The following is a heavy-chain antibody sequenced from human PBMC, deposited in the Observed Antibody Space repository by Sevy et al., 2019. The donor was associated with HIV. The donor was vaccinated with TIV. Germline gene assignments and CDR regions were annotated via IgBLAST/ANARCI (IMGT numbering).Heavy chain of an antibody. D-gene: IGHD6-19*01. CDR2: ISYDGSNK. J-gene: IGHJ4*02. CDR3: ARDIPLLGKPGSGWVTPLDY. Sequence: GGSLRLSCAASGFTFSSYAMHWVRQAPGKGLEWVAVISYDGSNKYYADSVKGRFTSSRDNSKNTLYLQMNSLRAEDTAVYYCARDIPLLGKPGSGWVTPLDYWGQGTLVTVSS. V-gene: IGHV3-30-3*01. CDR1: GFTFSSYA.